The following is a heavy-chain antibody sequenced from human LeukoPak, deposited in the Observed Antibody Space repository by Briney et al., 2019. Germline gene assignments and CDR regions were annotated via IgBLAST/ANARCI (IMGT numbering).Heavy chain of an antibody. CDR3: ARDPVAGAYYYYGMDV. Sequence: ASVKVSCKASGYTFTNYGISWVRQAPGQGLEWMGWIGAYSGDTNYAQRLQGRVTMTTDTPTSIAYMELRSLRSDDTAVYYCARDPVAGAYYYYGMDVWGQGTTVTVSS. CDR2: IGAYSGDT. V-gene: IGHV1-18*01. J-gene: IGHJ6*02. CDR1: GYTFTNYG. D-gene: IGHD6-19*01.